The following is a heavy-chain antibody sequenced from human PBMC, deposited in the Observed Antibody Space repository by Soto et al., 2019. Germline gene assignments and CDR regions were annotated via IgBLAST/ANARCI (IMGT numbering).Heavy chain of an antibody. D-gene: IGHD2-2*02. CDR1: GGSISSGDYY. CDR3: ARDSLPYCSSTSFYISLMYGMDV. J-gene: IGHJ6*02. Sequence: SETLSLTCTVSGGSISSGDYYWSWIRQPPGKGLEWIGYIYYSGSTYYNPSLKSRVTISVDTSKNQFSLKLSSVTAADTAVYYCARDSLPYCSSTSFYISLMYGMDVWGQGTTVTVSS. V-gene: IGHV4-30-4*01. CDR2: IYYSGST.